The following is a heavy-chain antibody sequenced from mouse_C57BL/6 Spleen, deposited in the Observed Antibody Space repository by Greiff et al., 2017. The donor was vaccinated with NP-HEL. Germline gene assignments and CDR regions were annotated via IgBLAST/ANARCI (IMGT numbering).Heavy chain of an antibody. V-gene: IGHV1-15*01. Sequence: VQLQQSGAELVRPGASVTLSCKASGYTFTDYEMHWVKQTPVHGLEWIGAIDPETGGTAYNQKFKGKAILTADKSSSTAYMELRSLTSEDSAVYYCTSLYGSSYWFAYWGQGTLVTVSA. D-gene: IGHD1-1*01. CDR3: TSLYGSSYWFAY. CDR1: GYTFTDYE. J-gene: IGHJ3*01. CDR2: IDPETGGT.